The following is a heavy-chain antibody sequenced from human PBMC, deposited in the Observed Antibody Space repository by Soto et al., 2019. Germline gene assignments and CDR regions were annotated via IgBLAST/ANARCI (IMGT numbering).Heavy chain of an antibody. J-gene: IGHJ2*01. CDR3: ARPLWRNDYNGGYFDL. CDR2: ISYDGSNK. Sequence: QVQLVESGGGVVQPGRSLRLSCAASGFTFSSYAMHWVRQAPGKGLEWVAVISYDGSNKYYADSVKGRFTISRDNSKNXLYLQMNSLRAEDTAVYYCARPLWRNDYNGGYFDLCGRGTLVTVSS. CDR1: GFTFSSYA. D-gene: IGHD4-4*01. V-gene: IGHV3-30-3*01.